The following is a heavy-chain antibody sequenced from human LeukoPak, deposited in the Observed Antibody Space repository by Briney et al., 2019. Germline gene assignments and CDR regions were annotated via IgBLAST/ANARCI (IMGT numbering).Heavy chain of an antibody. CDR2: ISSSTSTI. D-gene: IGHD6-19*01. V-gene: IGHV3-48*01. J-gene: IGHJ4*02. Sequence: GGSLRLSCAASGFTFSSYSMNWVRQAPEKVLEWVSYISSSTSTIYYAESVKGRFTISRYNAKDSMYLQMNSLIAEDTTFHVFARSSTGWYFLYWGQGTLVTVSS. CDR1: GFTFSSYS. CDR3: ARSSTGWYFLY.